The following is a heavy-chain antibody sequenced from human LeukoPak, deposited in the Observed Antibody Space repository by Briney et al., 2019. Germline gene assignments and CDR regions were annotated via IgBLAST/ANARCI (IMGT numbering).Heavy chain of an antibody. J-gene: IGHJ6*02. CDR1: GFTFSSYW. Sequence: QPGGSLRLSCAASGFTFSSYWMHWVRQAPGEGLMWVSRISSDGSSTNYADSVKGRFTISRDTAKNTLYLQMNSLRAEDTAVYYCARVWGLAQSESPYYYYYGMDVWGQGTTVTVSS. CDR2: ISSDGSST. D-gene: IGHD3-16*01. V-gene: IGHV3-74*01. CDR3: ARVWGLAQSESPYYYYYGMDV.